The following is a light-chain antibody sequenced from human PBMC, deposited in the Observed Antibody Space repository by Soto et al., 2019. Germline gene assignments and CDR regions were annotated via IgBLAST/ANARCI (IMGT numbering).Light chain of an antibody. CDR3: SSYAGSKQFWV. Sequence: QSVLTQPPSASGSPGQSVTISCTGTSSDVGGYNYVSWYQQHPGKAPKLMIYEVSKRPSGVPDRFSGSKSGNTASLTVSGLQAEDEAEYYCSSYAGSKQFWVFGTGTKLTVL. CDR1: SSDVGGYNY. V-gene: IGLV2-8*01. CDR2: EVS. J-gene: IGLJ1*01.